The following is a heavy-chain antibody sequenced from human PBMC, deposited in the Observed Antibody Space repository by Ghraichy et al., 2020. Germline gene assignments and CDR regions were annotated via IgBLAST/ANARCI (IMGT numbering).Heavy chain of an antibody. CDR3: ARYAVYYDFWSGYYGGGGWFDP. CDR1: GGSISSSSYY. D-gene: IGHD3-3*01. CDR2: IYYSGST. V-gene: IGHV4-39*01. Sequence: GSLSLTCTVSGGSISSSSYYWGWIRQPPGKGLEWIGSIYYSGSTYYNPSLKSRVTISVDTSKNQFSLKLSSVTAADTAVYYCARYAVYYDFWSGYYGGGGWFDPWGQGTLVTVSS. J-gene: IGHJ5*02.